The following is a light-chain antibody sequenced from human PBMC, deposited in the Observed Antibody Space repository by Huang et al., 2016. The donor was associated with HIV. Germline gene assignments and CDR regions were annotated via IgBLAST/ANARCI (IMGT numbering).Light chain of an antibody. J-gene: IGKJ4*01. V-gene: IGKV3-11*01. Sequence: IVLTQSPATLSWYPGERVTLSCRASQSVGNYIAWYQQHPGPSPKLLIYDTSNRATGNPVRFSGSGSGTDFTLTISSLESEDFAVYYCQQRSSGVTFGGGTKVQVK. CDR3: QQRSSGVT. CDR2: DTS. CDR1: QSVGNY.